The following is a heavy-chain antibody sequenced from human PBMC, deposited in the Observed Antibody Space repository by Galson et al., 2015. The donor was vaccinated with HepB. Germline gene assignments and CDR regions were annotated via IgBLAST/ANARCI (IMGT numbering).Heavy chain of an antibody. Sequence: SLRLSCAVSGFTFSSFSMSWVRQAPGRGLQWVSLISASGGSTFYADSVKGRFTISRDNSKNTLYLQMNSLRAEDTAVYYCARQEGYCGGGSCYGGIDPWGQGTLVTVSS. CDR2: ISASGGST. CDR1: GFTFSSFS. J-gene: IGHJ5*02. D-gene: IGHD2-15*01. V-gene: IGHV3-23*01. CDR3: ARQEGYCGGGSCYGGIDP.